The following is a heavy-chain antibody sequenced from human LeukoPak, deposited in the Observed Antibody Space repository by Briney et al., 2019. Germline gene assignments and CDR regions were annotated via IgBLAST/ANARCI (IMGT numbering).Heavy chain of an antibody. D-gene: IGHD5-24*01. V-gene: IGHV3-74*01. CDR2: INADGTHT. J-gene: IGHJ5*02. CDR3: TRGSNLSFDA. CDR1: AFTFRSFW. Sequence: GGSLRLSCAASAFTFRSFWMGWVRQARGEGLVWVSEINADGTHTTYSSSVKGRFTISRDNAKNTLYLQMNSLRVEDTAVYYCTRGSNLSFDAWGQGTLATVSS.